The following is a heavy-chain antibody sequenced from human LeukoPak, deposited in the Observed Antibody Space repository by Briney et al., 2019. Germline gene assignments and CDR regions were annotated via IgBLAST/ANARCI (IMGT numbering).Heavy chain of an antibody. J-gene: IGHJ5*02. Sequence: SQTLSLTCTVSGGSISSGSYYWSWIRQPAGKGLEWIGRIYSRGTTYNPSLKDRVTMSADTSRNHVSLTLNSVTAADTAVYYCARDSGTTGEVKFDPWGQGTLVTVSS. V-gene: IGHV4-61*02. CDR1: GGSISSGSYY. CDR2: IYSRGT. D-gene: IGHD3-10*01. CDR3: ARDSGTTGEVKFDP.